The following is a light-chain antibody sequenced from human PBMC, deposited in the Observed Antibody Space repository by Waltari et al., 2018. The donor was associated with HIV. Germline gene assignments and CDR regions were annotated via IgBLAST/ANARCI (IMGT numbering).Light chain of an antibody. CDR2: NNN. V-gene: IGLV1-44*01. CDR1: ISNIGRDA. CDR3: ATWDHRLNGWV. Sequence: QSVLTQPPSAPGPPGPRITLPCSGSISNIGRDAVNCYQQIPGTAPNILIYNNNQRPSGVPDRFSASKSGTSASLAISGLQSEDEADYYCATWDHRLNGWVFGGGTKLTVL. J-gene: IGLJ3*02.